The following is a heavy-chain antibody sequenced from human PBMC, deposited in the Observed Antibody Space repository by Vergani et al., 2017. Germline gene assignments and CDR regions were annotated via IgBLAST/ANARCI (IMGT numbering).Heavy chain of an antibody. CDR3: ARGPSIVVVPAAYYYYYMDV. Sequence: QVQLVQSGAEVKKPGSSVKVSCKASGGTFSSYAISWVRQAPGQGLEWMGRIIPILVTANYAQKFQGRVTITADESTSTAYMELSSLRSEDTAVYYCARGPSIVVVPAAYYYYYMDVWGKGTTVTVSS. J-gene: IGHJ6*03. CDR2: IIPILVTA. D-gene: IGHD2-2*01. CDR1: GGTFSSYA. V-gene: IGHV1-69*11.